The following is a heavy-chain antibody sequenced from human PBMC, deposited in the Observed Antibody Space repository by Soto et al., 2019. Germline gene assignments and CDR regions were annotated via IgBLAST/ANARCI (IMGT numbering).Heavy chain of an antibody. CDR3: AAPYNDDSSGYWGPYL. CDR2: IVVGNGNT. CDR1: GFTVRISA. V-gene: IGHV1-58*02. Sequence: AASVKVSCKASGFTVRISAMQWVRQARGQRPEWIGWIVVGNGNTNYAQKFQERVTITRDMSTSTAYMELSSLTSEDTAVYYCAAPYNDDSSGYWGPYLWGQGTLVTVSS. D-gene: IGHD3-22*01. J-gene: IGHJ4*02.